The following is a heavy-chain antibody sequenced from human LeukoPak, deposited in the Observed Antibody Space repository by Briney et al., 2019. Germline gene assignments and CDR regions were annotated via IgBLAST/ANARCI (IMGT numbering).Heavy chain of an antibody. CDR1: RFTFRAYS. Sequence: GGSLRLSCAASRFTFRAYSLTWVRQAPGKGLEWVSFITSTSSDMLYADSVKGRFTVSRDNAKNTLYLQMDSLTAEDTAVYFCARVAGHYFDYWGQGSLVTVSS. CDR2: ITSTSSDM. D-gene: IGHD3-10*01. J-gene: IGHJ4*02. V-gene: IGHV3-21*05. CDR3: ARVAGHYFDY.